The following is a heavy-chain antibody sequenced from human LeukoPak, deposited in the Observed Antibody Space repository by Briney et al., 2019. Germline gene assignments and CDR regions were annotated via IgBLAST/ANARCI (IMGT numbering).Heavy chain of an antibody. D-gene: IGHD6-13*01. V-gene: IGHV3-13*01. CDR2: IGTAGDT. CDR1: GFTFSSYD. J-gene: IGHJ4*02. Sequence: AGGSLRLSCAASGFTFSSYDMHWVRQATGKGLEWVSAIGTAGDTYYPGSVKGRFTISRENAKNSLYLQMNSLRAGDTAVYYCARNPAAGTHATGRLWGFDYWGQGTLVTVSS. CDR3: ARNPAAGTHATGRLWGFDY.